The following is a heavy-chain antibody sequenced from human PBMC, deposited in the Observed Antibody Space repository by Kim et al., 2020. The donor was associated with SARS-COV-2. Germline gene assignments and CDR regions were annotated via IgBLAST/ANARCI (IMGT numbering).Heavy chain of an antibody. J-gene: IGHJ4*02. CDR1: GGSISSSSYY. D-gene: IGHD2-21*02. CDR2: IYYSGST. V-gene: IGHV4-39*01. Sequence: SETLSLTCTVSGGSISSSSYYWGWIRQPPGKGLEWIGSIYYSGSTYYNPSLKSRVTISVDTSKNQFSLKLSSVTAADTAVYYCARHIPYCGGDCYVDYFDYWGQGTLVTVSS. CDR3: ARHIPYCGGDCYVDYFDY.